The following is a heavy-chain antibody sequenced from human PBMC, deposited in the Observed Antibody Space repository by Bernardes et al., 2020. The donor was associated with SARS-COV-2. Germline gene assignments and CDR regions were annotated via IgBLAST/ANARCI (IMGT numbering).Heavy chain of an antibody. Sequence: GSTLQVFCASSGFIFSSYGMHWVRQGPGKGLEWVEVIWYDGSNKYYADSVKGRFTISRDNSKNTLYLQMNSLRAEDTAVYYCARDEYDFWSGYYPRNYYYGMDVWGQGTTVTVSS. V-gene: IGHV3-33*01. CDR3: ARDEYDFWSGYYPRNYYYGMDV. CDR2: IWYDGSNK. CDR1: GFIFSSYG. D-gene: IGHD3-3*01. J-gene: IGHJ6*02.